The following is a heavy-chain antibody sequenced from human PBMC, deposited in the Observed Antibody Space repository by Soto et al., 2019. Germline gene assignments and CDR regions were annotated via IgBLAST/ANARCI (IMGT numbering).Heavy chain of an antibody. J-gene: IGHJ4*02. CDR2: IYYSGST. CDR3: ARAPYYDSLTGSPIRGGRFFDD. D-gene: IGHD3-9*01. V-gene: IGHV4-39*07. CDR1: GGSISSSAYY. Sequence: SETLSLTCTVSGGSISSSAYYWGWIRQPPGKGLDWIGRIYYSGSTYYNPSLKSRLTISLDSSKRQFFLNLTSVTAADTAVYYCARAPYYDSLTGSPIRGGRFFDDWGQGTQVTVS.